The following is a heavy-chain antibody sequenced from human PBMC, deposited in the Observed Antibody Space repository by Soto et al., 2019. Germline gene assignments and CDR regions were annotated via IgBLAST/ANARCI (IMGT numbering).Heavy chain of an antibody. CDR2: ISSSSSYI. Sequence: GGSLRLSCAASGFTFSSYSMNWVRQAPGKGLEWVSSISSSSSYIYYADSVKGRFTISRDNAKNSLYLQMNSLRAEDTSVYYCARSGKIGSSTHWGQGTLVTVSS. D-gene: IGHD6-6*01. CDR3: ARSGKIGSSTH. CDR1: GFTFSSYS. J-gene: IGHJ4*02. V-gene: IGHV3-21*01.